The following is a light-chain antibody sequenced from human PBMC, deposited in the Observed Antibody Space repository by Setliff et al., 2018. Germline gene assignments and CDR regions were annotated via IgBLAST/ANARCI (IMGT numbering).Light chain of an antibody. J-gene: IGLJ1*01. CDR2: EFS. V-gene: IGLV2-8*01. CDR1: SSDVGGINH. Sequence: QSALTQPPSASGSPGQSVTISCTRTSSDVGGINHVAWYQQHPGTAPRLMIFEFSKRPSGVPDRFSGSKSGNTASLTGSGLQAEDEADYYCSSYAGNYIYVFGTGTKVTVL. CDR3: SSYAGNYIYV.